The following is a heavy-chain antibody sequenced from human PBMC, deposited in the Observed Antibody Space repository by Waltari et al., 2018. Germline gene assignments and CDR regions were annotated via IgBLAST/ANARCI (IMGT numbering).Heavy chain of an antibody. CDR3: ARVSTRDGYNYY. Sequence: EVQLVESGGGLIQTGGSLRLSCAASGFTVSSNYMSWVRQAPGKGLEWVSVIYSGARTYYAASVKGRFTISRDNSKNTLYLQMNSLRAEDTAVYYCARVSTRDGYNYYWGQGTLVTVSS. CDR1: GFTVSSNY. J-gene: IGHJ4*02. CDR2: IYSGART. D-gene: IGHD1-1*01. V-gene: IGHV3-53*01.